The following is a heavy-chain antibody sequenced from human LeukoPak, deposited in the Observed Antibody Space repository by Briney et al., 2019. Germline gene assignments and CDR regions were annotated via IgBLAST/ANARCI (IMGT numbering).Heavy chain of an antibody. Sequence: GGSLRLSCAASGFTFSSYSMNWVRQAPGKGLEWVSSISSSSSYIHYADSVKGRFTISRDNAKNSLYLQMNSLRAEDTAVYYCARDTENYDGGFFDYWGQGTLVTVSS. D-gene: IGHD3-10*02. CDR1: GFTFSSYS. CDR3: ARDTENYDGGFFDY. J-gene: IGHJ4*02. CDR2: ISSSSSYI. V-gene: IGHV3-21*01.